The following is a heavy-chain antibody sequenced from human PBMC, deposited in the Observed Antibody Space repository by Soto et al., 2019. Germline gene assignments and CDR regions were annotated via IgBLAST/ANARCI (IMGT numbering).Heavy chain of an antibody. Sequence: QVQLVQSGAEVKKPGASVKVSCKASGYIFTRYCMHWVRQAPGQGLEWMGIINPSGGSTSYTQKFQGRVTMTRDTSTSTVYMDLSSLRSEDTAVYYCARGLLGFGSPYYFDYWGQGTLVTVSS. V-gene: IGHV1-46*01. CDR3: ARGLLGFGSPYYFDY. D-gene: IGHD2-15*01. CDR1: GYIFTRYC. CDR2: INPSGGST. J-gene: IGHJ4*02.